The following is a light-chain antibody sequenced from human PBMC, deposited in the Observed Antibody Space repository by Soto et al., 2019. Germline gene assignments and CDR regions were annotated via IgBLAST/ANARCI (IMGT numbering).Light chain of an antibody. CDR1: QSVSSSY. CDR3: QQYGSSSST. J-gene: IGKJ1*01. CDR2: GAS. Sequence: EIVLTQSPGTLSLSPRERATLSCRASQSVSSSYLAWYQQKPGQAPRLLIYGASSRATGIPDRFSGSGSGKDFTLTISRLVPEDFAVYYCQQYGSSSSTFGQGTKVDIK. V-gene: IGKV3-20*01.